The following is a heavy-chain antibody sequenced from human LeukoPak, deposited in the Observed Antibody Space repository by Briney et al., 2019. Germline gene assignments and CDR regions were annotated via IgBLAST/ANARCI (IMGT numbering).Heavy chain of an antibody. J-gene: IGHJ6*03. CDR2: IYHSGNT. V-gene: IGHV4-59*08. CDR3: ARADYSSTWSHYYYYMDV. CDR1: VGSISSYY. D-gene: IGHD6-13*01. Sequence: SETLSLTCTVSVGSISSYYWSWIRQPPGKGLEWIGSIYHSGNTYYNPSLKSRVTVSVDTSKNQFPLKLRSVPPADPAMYYCARADYSSTWSHYYYYMDVWGKGTTVTVSS.